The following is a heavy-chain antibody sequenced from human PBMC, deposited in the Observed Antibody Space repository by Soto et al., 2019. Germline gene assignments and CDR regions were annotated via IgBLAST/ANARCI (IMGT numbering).Heavy chain of an antibody. D-gene: IGHD2-15*01. J-gene: IGHJ4*02. CDR3: ARDRGGYCVFDY. V-gene: IGHV4-31*03. Sequence: PSETLSLTCSVSAGSISSDGFYWNWIRQPPGKGLEWIGYIYHSGGTYSSPSLRSRVTISVDTSKNQFTLKLSSVTAADTAVYSCARDRGGYCVFDYWGQGTLVTVSS. CDR2: IYHSGGT. CDR1: AGSISSDGFY.